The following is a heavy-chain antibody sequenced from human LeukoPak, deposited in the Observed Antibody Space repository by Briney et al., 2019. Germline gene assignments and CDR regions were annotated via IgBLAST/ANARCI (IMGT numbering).Heavy chain of an antibody. V-gene: IGHV4-4*07. CDR3: ARESQLGVFDY. Sequence: SETLSLTCTVSGGSISSYYWSWIRQPAGKGLKWIGRIYTSGSTNYNPSLKSRVTMSVDTSKNQFSLKLSSVTAADTAVYYCARESQLGVFDYWGQGTLVTVSS. D-gene: IGHD5-24*01. J-gene: IGHJ4*02. CDR1: GGSISSYY. CDR2: IYTSGST.